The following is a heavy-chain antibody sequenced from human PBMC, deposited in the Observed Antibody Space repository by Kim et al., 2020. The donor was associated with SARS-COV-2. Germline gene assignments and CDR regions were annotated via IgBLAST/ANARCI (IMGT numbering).Heavy chain of an antibody. D-gene: IGHD2-15*01. CDR3: ARTRCSSQASQFDY. CDR2: ISSSGSTI. CDR1: GFTFSSYE. J-gene: IGHJ4*02. V-gene: IGHV3-48*03. Sequence: GGSLRLSCAASGFTFSSYEMNWVRQAPGKGLEWVSYISSSGSTIYYADSVKGRFTISRDNAKNSLYLQMNSLRAEDTAVYYCARTRCSSQASQFDYWGQGTLGTVYS.